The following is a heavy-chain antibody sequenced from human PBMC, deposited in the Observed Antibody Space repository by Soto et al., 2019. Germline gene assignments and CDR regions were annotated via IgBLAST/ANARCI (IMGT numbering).Heavy chain of an antibody. V-gene: IGHV4-39*01. CDR2: IYYSGST. D-gene: IGHD1-20*01. Sequence: SETLSLTCTVSGGSISSSSYYWGWIRQPPGKGLEWIGSIYYSGSTYYKPSLKSRVTISVDTSKNQFSLKLSSVTAADTAVYYCASLGISYTGWFDPWGQGTLVTVSS. CDR3: ASLGISYTGWFDP. J-gene: IGHJ5*02. CDR1: GGSISSSSYY.